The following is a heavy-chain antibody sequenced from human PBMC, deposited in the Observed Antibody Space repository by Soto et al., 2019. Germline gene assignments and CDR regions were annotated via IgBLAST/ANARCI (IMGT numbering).Heavy chain of an antibody. CDR3: AKGYCSSAKCYTYSYMDV. J-gene: IGHJ6*03. Sequence: EVVLVESGGGLVQPGRSLRLSCAASGFNFDEYAMHWVRQGPGKGLEWVSGIRWNRGTIVYADSVKGRFTISRDNAKNFLYLEMNSLGAEDTALYYCAKGYCSSAKCYTYSYMDVWGKGTTVTVSS. D-gene: IGHD2-2*01. V-gene: IGHV3-9*01. CDR1: GFNFDEYA. CDR2: IRWNRGTI.